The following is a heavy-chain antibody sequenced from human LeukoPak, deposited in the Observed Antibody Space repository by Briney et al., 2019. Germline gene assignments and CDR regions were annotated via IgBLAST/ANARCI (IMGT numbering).Heavy chain of an antibody. CDR2: ISSSSSYI. D-gene: IGHD3-22*01. J-gene: IGHJ4*02. V-gene: IGHV3-21*01. CDR3: AKESDSSGFTFDY. Sequence: GGSLRLSCAASGFTFSSYSMNWVRQAPGKGLEWVSYISSSSSYIYYADSVKGRFTISGDNAKNSLYLQMNSLRAEDTAVYYWAKESDSSGFTFDYWGQGTLVTVSS. CDR1: GFTFSSYS.